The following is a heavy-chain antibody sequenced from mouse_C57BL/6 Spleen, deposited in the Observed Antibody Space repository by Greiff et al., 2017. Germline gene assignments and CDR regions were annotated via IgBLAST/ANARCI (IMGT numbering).Heavy chain of an antibody. J-gene: IGHJ3*01. CDR2: IDPEDGDT. CDR1: GFNIKDYY. CDR3: TTHYGISYWFAY. D-gene: IGHD1-1*01. Sequence: VQLQQSGAERVRPGASVKLCCTASGFNIKDYYMHWVKQRPEQGLEWIGRIDPEDGDTEYAPKFQGKATMTADTSSNTAYLQLSSLTSEDTAVYYCTTHYGISYWFAYWGDGTLFTVSA. V-gene: IGHV14-1*01.